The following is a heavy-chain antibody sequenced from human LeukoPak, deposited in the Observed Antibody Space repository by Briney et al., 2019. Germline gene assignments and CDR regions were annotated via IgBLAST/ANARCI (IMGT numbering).Heavy chain of an antibody. J-gene: IGHJ4*02. CDR2: INPNSGGT. V-gene: IGHV1-2*02. CDR1: GYTFTGYY. Sequence: GASVKVSCKASGYTFTGYYMHWVRQAPGQGLEWMGWINPNSGGTNYAQKFQGRVTMTTDTSTSTAYMELRSLRSDDTAVYYCGTERSPVAAEGVTYWGQGTLVTVSS. CDR3: GTERSPVAAEGVTY. D-gene: IGHD6-19*01.